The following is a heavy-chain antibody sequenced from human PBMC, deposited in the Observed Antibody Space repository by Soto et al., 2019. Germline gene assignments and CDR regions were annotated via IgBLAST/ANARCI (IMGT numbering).Heavy chain of an antibody. V-gene: IGHV1-24*01. CDR2: FDPEDGET. J-gene: IGHJ4*02. Sequence: ASVKVSCEVSGYTLTELSMHWVRQAPGKGLEWMGGFDPEDGETIYAQKFQGRVTMTEDTSTDTAYMELSSLRSEDTAVYYCATLPKETGTLIYYFDYWGQGTLVTVSS. CDR3: ATLPKETGTLIYYFDY. D-gene: IGHD1-7*01. CDR1: GYTLTELS.